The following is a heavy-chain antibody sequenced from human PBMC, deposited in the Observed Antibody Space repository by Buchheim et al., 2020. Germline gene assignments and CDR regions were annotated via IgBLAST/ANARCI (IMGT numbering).Heavy chain of an antibody. J-gene: IGHJ2*01. CDR1: GFSLSTSGVG. Sequence: QITLKESGPTLVKPTQTLTLTCTFSGFSLSTSGVGVGWIRQPPGKALEWLALSYWDDDKRYSPFLKSRLTITKDTSKNQLVLTMTNMDPVDTATYYCAHHPPKKLELGFDLWGRGTL. CDR2: SYWDDDK. D-gene: IGHD1-7*01. CDR3: AHHPPKKLELGFDL. V-gene: IGHV2-5*02.